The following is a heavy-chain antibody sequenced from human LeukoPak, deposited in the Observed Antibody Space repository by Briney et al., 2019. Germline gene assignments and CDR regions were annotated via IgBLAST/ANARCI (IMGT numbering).Heavy chain of an antibody. CDR2: ISTYNGDT. Sequence: ASVKVSCKASGYTFTTYGISWVRQAPGQGLEWMGWISTYNGDTKYAQKLQGRVTMTADTSTSTAYMELSSLRSEDTAVYYCARERSVLRFLESPFDPWGQGTLVTVSS. CDR3: ARERSVLRFLESPFDP. D-gene: IGHD3-3*01. CDR1: GYTFTTYG. J-gene: IGHJ5*02. V-gene: IGHV1-18*01.